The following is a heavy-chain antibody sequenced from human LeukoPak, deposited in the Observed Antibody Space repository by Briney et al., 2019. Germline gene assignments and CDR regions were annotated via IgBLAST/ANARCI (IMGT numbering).Heavy chain of an antibody. V-gene: IGHV1-18*01. D-gene: IGHD6-19*01. CDR1: GYTFTSYG. Sequence: ASVKVSCKASGYTFTSYGISWVRQAPGQGLEWMGWISAYNGNTNYAQKLQGRVTMTTDTSTSTAYMGLRSLRSDDTAVYYCARDLPMFRIAVAGLPDPWGQGTLVTVSS. J-gene: IGHJ5*02. CDR3: ARDLPMFRIAVAGLPDP. CDR2: ISAYNGNT.